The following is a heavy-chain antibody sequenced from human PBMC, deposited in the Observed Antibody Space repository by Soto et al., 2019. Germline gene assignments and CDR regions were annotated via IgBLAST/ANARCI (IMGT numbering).Heavy chain of an antibody. Sequence: SVKFFCKASGGTFSSYAISWVRQAPGQGLEWMGGIIPIFGTANYAQKFQGRVTITADESTSTAYMELSSLRSEDTAVYYCASSGIAVAGTWDAFDIWGQGTMVTVAS. CDR2: IIPIFGTA. CDR1: GGTFSSYA. V-gene: IGHV1-69*01. J-gene: IGHJ3*02. D-gene: IGHD6-19*01. CDR3: ASSGIAVAGTWDAFDI.